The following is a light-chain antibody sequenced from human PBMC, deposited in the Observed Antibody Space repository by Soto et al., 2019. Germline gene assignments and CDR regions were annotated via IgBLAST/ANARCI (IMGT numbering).Light chain of an antibody. CDR1: ITDIGAYNY. V-gene: IGLV2-14*01. Sequence: QSALTQPASVSGSPGQSITISCTGTITDIGAYNYVSWYQQHPGKAPKLLIYGVSSRPSGVSNRFSGSKSGNAAYLTISGLQAEDEADYYCSSYTSSRAYVFGIGTKVTVL. CDR3: SSYTSSRAYV. J-gene: IGLJ1*01. CDR2: GVS.